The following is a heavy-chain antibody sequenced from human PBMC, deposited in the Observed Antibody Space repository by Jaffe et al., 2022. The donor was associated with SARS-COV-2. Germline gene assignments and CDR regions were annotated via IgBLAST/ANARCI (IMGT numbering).Heavy chain of an antibody. D-gene: IGHD1-26*01. V-gene: IGHV1-8*01. CDR2: VNPNSGNT. J-gene: IGHJ4*02. CDR1: GYTFKFYD. CDR3: ARGPGSTEASRF. Sequence: QVQLVQSGAEVKRPGASVKVSCKASGYTFKFYDVHWVRQAAGRGLEWMGWVNPNSGNTGYARKFQGRVTMTRDTSINTAYMELGSLTSEDTGVYFCARGPGSTEASRFWGQGTLVTVSS.